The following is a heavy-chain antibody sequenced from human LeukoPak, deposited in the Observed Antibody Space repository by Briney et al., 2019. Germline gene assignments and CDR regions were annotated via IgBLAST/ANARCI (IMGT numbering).Heavy chain of an antibody. D-gene: IGHD3-10*01. CDR1: DGSISSSNW. CDR2: IYHSGST. Sequence: SETLSLTCAVSDGSISSSNWWSWVRQPPGKGLEWIGEIYHSGSTNYNPSLKSRVTISVDKSKNQFSLKLSSVTAADTAVYYCARATTDYYGSGESFDIWGQGTMVTVSS. J-gene: IGHJ3*02. V-gene: IGHV4-4*02. CDR3: ARATTDYYGSGESFDI.